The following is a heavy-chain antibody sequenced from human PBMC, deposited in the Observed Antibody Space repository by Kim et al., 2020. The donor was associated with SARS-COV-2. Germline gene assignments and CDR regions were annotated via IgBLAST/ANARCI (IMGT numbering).Heavy chain of an antibody. V-gene: IGHV3-30*18. CDR3: AKEGGYYYDSSGYYNDY. CDR2: ISYDGSNK. J-gene: IGHJ4*02. D-gene: IGHD3-22*01. CDR1: RFTFSSYG. Sequence: GGSLRLSCAASRFTFSSYGMHWVRQAPGKGLEWVAVISYDGSNKYYADSVKGRFTISRDNSKNTLYLQMNSLRAEDTAVYYCAKEGGYYYDSSGYYNDYWGQGTLVTVSP.